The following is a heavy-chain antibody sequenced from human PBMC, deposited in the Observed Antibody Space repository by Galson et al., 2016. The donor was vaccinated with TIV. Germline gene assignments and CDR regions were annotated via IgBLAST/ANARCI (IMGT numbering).Heavy chain of an antibody. D-gene: IGHD3-22*01. CDR3: ARDRFFDASGYYYYYYGMDV. V-gene: IGHV3-66*03. CDR2: IYSSGAT. J-gene: IGHJ6*02. CDR1: EITVSRNY. Sequence: LRLSCAASEITVSRNYMSWVRQGPGGGPEWVSTIYSSGATHYADSVKGRFTIPRDNSKNTLYLQMSGLRTEDTAVYYCARDRFFDASGYYYYYYGMDVWGQGTTVTVSS.